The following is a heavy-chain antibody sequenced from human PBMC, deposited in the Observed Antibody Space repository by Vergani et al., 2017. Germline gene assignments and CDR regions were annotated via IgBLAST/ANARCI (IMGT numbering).Heavy chain of an antibody. V-gene: IGHV4-59*01. CDR3: ASSMLRVNWFDP. Sequence: QVQLQESGPGLVKPSETLSLTCTVSGGSISSYYWSWIRQPPGKGLEWIGYIYYSGSTNSNPSLKSRVTISVDTSKNQFSLKLSSVTAADTAVYYCASSMLRVNWFDPWGQGTLVTVSS. CDR2: IYYSGST. D-gene: IGHD3-3*02. CDR1: GGSISSYY. J-gene: IGHJ5*02.